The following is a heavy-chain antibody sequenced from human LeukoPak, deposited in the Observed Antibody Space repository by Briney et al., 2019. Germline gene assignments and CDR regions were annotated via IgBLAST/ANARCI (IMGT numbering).Heavy chain of an antibody. Sequence: PVGSLRLSCAASGFSFSSYEMNWVRQAPGEGLEWVSYISSSGSTIYYADSVKGRFTISRDNAKNSLYLQMNSLRAEDTAVYYCARATYCRGGSCYSEYYFDYWGQGTLVTVSS. CDR3: ARATYCRGGSCYSEYYFDY. V-gene: IGHV3-48*03. J-gene: IGHJ4*02. CDR2: ISSSGSTI. CDR1: GFSFSSYE. D-gene: IGHD2-15*01.